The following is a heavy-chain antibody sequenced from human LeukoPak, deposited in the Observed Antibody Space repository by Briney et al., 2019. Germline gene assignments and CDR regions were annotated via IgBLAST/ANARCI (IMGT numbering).Heavy chain of an antibody. D-gene: IGHD2-21*02. CDR2: ISYDGSNK. CDR1: GFTFSSYA. CDR3: ARATAMHSRVTAIPTFDP. J-gene: IGHJ5*02. Sequence: GRSLRLSCAASGFTFSSYAMHWVRQAPGKGLEWVAVISYDGSNKYYADSVKGRFTISRDNSKNTLYLQMNSLRAEDTAVYYCARATAMHSRVTAIPTFDPWGQGTLVTVSS. V-gene: IGHV3-30-3*01.